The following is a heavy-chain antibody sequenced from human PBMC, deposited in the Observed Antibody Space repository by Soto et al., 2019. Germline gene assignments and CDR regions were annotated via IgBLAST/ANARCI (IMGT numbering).Heavy chain of an antibody. Sequence: QVQMMQSGAEIKKPRASVKVSCKTSGDNFKKNVFTWVRQAPGQGLEWMGGTITALAKTHYIQQFQGRVTVTVCDDTRTVYMEGRDRTSDGRAIYYCARGPFRLSAIVVWGQGRTV. CDR2: TITALAKT. V-gene: IGHV1-69*01. CDR1: GDNFKKNV. J-gene: IGHJ3*01. CDR3: ARGPFRLSAIVV.